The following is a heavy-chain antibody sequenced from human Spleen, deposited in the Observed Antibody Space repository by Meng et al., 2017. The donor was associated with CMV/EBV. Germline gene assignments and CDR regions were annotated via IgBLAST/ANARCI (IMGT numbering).Heavy chain of an antibody. V-gene: IGHV1-18*01. J-gene: IGHJ4*02. CDR2: VGAENGET. Sequence: VQLVQSGPEVKKLGASVKVSCKASGYKFDIYGITWVRQAPGQGLEWVGWVGAENGETNYGQKFQGRVTVTADTFTKTAYMEMRSLRSDDSAIYYCARAGAAVTTNFDFWGQGTLVTVSS. CDR1: GYKFDIYG. D-gene: IGHD4-17*01. CDR3: ARAGAAVTTNFDF.